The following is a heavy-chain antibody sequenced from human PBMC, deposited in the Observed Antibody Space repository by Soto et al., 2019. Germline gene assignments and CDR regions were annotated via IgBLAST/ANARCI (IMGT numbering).Heavy chain of an antibody. CDR1: GGSISSGGYY. J-gene: IGHJ3*02. D-gene: IGHD4-17*01. Sequence: QVQLQESGPGLVKPSQTLSLTCTVSGGSISSGGYYWSWIRQHPGKGLEWIGYIYYSGSTYYNPSPKGRVTITVTQAKNPFPLKLGFVTAGDTGGYYWGGGGGGSYGDYGVDAFDIWGQGTMVTVSS. V-gene: IGHV4-31*03. CDR2: IYYSGST. CDR3: GGGGGGSYGDYGVDAFDI.